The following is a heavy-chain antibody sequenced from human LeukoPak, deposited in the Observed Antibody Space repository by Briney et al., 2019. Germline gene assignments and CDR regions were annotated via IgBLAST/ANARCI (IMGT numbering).Heavy chain of an antibody. Sequence: SENLSLTCAGYGGSFSGYYWSWIPQPPGKGLEWIGEINHSGSTNYHPSLKSRVTISVDTYKNQFSLKLSSVTAADTAVYLCARGCSRTTVFGVLSSPRAYWFDPWGQGTLVTVSS. CDR2: INHSGST. CDR1: GGSFSGYY. CDR3: ARGCSRTTVFGVLSSPRAYWFDP. D-gene: IGHD3-3*01. J-gene: IGHJ5*02. V-gene: IGHV4-34*01.